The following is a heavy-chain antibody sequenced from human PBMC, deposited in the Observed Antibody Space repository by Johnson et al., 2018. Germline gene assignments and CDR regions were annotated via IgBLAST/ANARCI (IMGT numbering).Heavy chain of an antibody. Sequence: VQLVESGAEVKKPGSSVKVSCKASGCTFSSYALNWVRQAPGQGLEWMGGILPMFDTTKYAKKFQGRVTFTADESSTTAYMELSGLTSEDTAIYNCAGDGQAFDIWGQGTMVTVSA. CDR2: ILPMFDTT. CDR1: GCTFSSYA. V-gene: IGHV1-69*01. CDR3: AGDGQAFDI. J-gene: IGHJ3*02.